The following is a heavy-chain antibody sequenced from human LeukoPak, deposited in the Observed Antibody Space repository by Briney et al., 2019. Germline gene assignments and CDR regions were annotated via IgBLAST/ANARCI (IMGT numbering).Heavy chain of an antibody. CDR2: INPNSGET. J-gene: IGHJ4*02. D-gene: IGHD4-11*01. Sequence: ASVKVSCKTSGYTFTDYYIHWVRHAPEQGLEWMGWINPNSGETNSAQKFQGRVTMTGDTSISTAYMELRRVTSDDTAVYYCARDRDYSNTERGFDYWGQGTLVTVSS. CDR3: ARDRDYSNTERGFDY. CDR1: GYTFTDYY. V-gene: IGHV1-2*02.